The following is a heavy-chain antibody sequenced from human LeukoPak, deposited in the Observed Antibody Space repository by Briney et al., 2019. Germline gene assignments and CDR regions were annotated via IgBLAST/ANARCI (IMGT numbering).Heavy chain of an antibody. CDR3: ARQDSSSHARGLGMDV. J-gene: IGHJ6*02. D-gene: IGHD6-13*01. CDR2: IYYSGTT. CDR1: GGSINSSDYY. V-gene: IGHV4-39*01. Sequence: SETLSLTCTVSGGSINSSDYYWGWIRQPPGKGLEWIGSIYYSGTTYYNPSLKSRVTISVDTSKNQFSLKLSSVTAADTAVYYCARQDSSSHARGLGMDVWGQGTTVTVS.